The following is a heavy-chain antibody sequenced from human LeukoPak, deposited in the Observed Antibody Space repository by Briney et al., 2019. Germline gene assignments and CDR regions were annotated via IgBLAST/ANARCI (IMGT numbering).Heavy chain of an antibody. V-gene: IGHV3-21*01. CDR3: ARGGSTSSSSHFHH. CDR1: GFTFSTYS. J-gene: IGHJ1*01. Sequence: GGSLRLPCAASGFTFSTYSMNWVRQAPGKGLEWVSSISGSSSFIYYADSVKGRFTISRDNAKNSLYLQMNSLRAEDTAVYYCARGGSTSSSSHFHHWGQGTLVTVSS. D-gene: IGHD6-6*01. CDR2: ISGSSSFI.